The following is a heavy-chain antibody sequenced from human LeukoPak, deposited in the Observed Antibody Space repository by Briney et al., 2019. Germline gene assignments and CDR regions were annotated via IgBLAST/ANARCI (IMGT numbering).Heavy chain of an antibody. V-gene: IGHV3-23*01. D-gene: IGHD3-22*01. CDR1: GSTFSSYA. Sequence: GGSLRLSCAASGSTFSSYAMTWVRQAPGKGLEWVSAISGSGGSTYYADSVKGRFTISRDNPKNTLYLQMNSLRAEDTAVYYCAKFYDSSGRDYWGQGTLVTVSS. CDR3: AKFYDSSGRDY. J-gene: IGHJ4*02. CDR2: ISGSGGST.